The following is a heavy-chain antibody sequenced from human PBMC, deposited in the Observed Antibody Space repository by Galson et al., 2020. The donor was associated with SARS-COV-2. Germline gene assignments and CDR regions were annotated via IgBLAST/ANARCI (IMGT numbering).Heavy chain of an antibody. D-gene: IGHD2-15*01. J-gene: IGHJ4*02. V-gene: IGHV3-30-3*01. CDR1: GFTFSSYA. Sequence: GGSLGLSCAASGFTFSSYAMHWVRQAPGKGLEWVAVISYDGSNKKYADSVKGRFTISRESSKNTLYLQMNSLRAEDTAVYYCARGPRFICSSDSCFIVYWGQGTLVTVSS. CDR2: ISYDGSNK. CDR3: ARGPRFICSSDSCFIVY.